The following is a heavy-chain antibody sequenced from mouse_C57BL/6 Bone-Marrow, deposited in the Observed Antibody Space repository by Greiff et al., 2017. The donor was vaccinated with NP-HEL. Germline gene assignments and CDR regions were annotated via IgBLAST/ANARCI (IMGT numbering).Heavy chain of an antibody. Sequence: EVKLMESGAELVKPGASVKLSCTASGFNIKDTYMHWVRQRPDQGLEWIGRIDPANGKTKYDPRFQGKATVTSDTSTNTANLQLNSLTSEDTAVHYCALYRYANNYVMDYWGQGTSVTVSS. J-gene: IGHJ4*01. CDR2: IDPANGKT. D-gene: IGHD2-14*01. V-gene: IGHV14-3*02. CDR1: GFNIKDTY. CDR3: ALYRYANNYVMDY.